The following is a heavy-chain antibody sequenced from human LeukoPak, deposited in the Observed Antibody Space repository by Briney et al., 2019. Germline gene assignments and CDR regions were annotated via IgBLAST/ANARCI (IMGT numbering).Heavy chain of an antibody. CDR2: ISGSGGST. D-gene: IGHD3-9*01. Sequence: AGGSLRLSCAASGFTFSSYAMSWVRQAPGKGLEWVSAISGSGGSTYYADSVKGRFTISRDNSKNTLYLQMNSLRAEDTAVYYCAKYYFDWLQAFDYWGQGTLVTVSS. V-gene: IGHV3-23*01. CDR1: GFTFSSYA. CDR3: AKYYFDWLQAFDY. J-gene: IGHJ4*02.